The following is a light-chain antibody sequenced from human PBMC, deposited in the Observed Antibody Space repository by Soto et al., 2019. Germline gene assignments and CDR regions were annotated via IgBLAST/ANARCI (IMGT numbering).Light chain of an antibody. CDR2: EV. Sequence: QSALTQPPSASGSPGQSVTISCTGASSDVGGYNSVSWYQQHPGKAPKLIISEVNSGVPDRFSGSKSGNTASLTVSGLQAEDEADYYCSPYVGRGNWVFGGGTKLTVL. CDR3: SPYVGRGNWV. J-gene: IGLJ3*02. V-gene: IGLV2-8*01. CDR1: SSDVGGYNS.